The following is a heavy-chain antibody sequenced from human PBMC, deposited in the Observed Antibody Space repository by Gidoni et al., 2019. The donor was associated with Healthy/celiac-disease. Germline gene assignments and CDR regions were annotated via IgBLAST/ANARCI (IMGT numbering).Heavy chain of an antibody. CDR3: ARTWGGYYYDSSGYCFDY. J-gene: IGHJ4*02. Sequence: QVTLKESGPVLVKPTETLTLTCTVSGFSLSNARMGVSWIRQPPGKALEWLAHIFSNDEKSYRTSLKSRLTISKDTSKSQVVLTMTNMDPVDTATYYCARTWGGYYYDSSGYCFDYWGQGTLVTVSS. D-gene: IGHD3-22*01. CDR2: IFSNDEK. CDR1: GFSLSNARMG. V-gene: IGHV2-26*01.